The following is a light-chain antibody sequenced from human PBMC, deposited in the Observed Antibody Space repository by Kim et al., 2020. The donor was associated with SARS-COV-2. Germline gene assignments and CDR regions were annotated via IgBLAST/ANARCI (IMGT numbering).Light chain of an antibody. CDR1: SSNIGSNF. V-gene: IGLV1-47*01. Sequence: ELTQPPSASGTPGQRVTISCSGSSSNIGSNFVCWYQQLPGTAPKVLIYKNKQRPSGVPDRFSGSKSGTSASLAISGLRSEDEADYFCAACDDSLHSYV. J-gene: IGLJ1*01. CDR3: AACDDSLHSYV. CDR2: KNK.